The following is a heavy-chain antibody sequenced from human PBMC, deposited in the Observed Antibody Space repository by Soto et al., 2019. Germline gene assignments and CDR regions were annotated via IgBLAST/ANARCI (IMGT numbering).Heavy chain of an antibody. CDR3: ARGRYGDY. CDR1: GYTFTSYG. Sequence: QVHLVQSGAEVKKPGASVKVSCKASGYTFTSYGITWVRQAPGQGREWMGWISAHNGNTDYAQKLQGRVIVTSDTSTSTAYMELRSLRSDDTAVYYCARGRYGDYWGQGALVTVSS. J-gene: IGHJ4*02. CDR2: ISAHNGNT. D-gene: IGHD1-1*01. V-gene: IGHV1-18*01.